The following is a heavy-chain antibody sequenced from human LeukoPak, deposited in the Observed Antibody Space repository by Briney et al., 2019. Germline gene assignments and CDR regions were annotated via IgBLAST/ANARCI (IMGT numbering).Heavy chain of an antibody. V-gene: IGHV1-2*02. CDR3: AREGVGYSSGWYPGFDY. J-gene: IGHJ4*02. CDR1: GYTFTGYY. Sequence: ASVKVSCKASGYTFTGYYMHWVRQAPGQGLEWMGWINPNSGGTNYAQKFQGRVTMTRDTSISTAYMELSRLGSDDTAVYYCAREGVGYSSGWYPGFDYWGQGTLVTVSS. D-gene: IGHD6-19*01. CDR2: INPNSGGT.